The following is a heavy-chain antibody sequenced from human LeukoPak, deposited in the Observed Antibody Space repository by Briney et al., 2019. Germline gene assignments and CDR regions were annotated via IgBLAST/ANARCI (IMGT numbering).Heavy chain of an antibody. CDR2: IYTSGST. CDR1: GGSISSYN. J-gene: IGHJ4*02. D-gene: IGHD5-18*01. V-gene: IGHV4-4*07. Sequence: SETLSLTCTVSGGSISSYNWSWIRQPAGKGLEWIGRIYTSGSTNYNPSLKSRVTISIDTSKNQFSLKLNSVTAAGTAVYYCARDRGYSYAFDYWGQGTLVTVSS. CDR3: ARDRGYSYAFDY.